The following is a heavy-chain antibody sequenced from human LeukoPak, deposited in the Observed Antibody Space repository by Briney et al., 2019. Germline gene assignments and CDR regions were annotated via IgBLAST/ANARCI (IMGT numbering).Heavy chain of an antibody. J-gene: IGHJ4*02. CDR2: IRYDGSNK. D-gene: IGHD4-17*01. CDR1: GFTFSCYG. Sequence: GGSLRLSCAASGFTFSCYGMHWVRQAPGKWLEWVAFIRYDGSNKYYADSVKGRFTISGDNSKNTLYLQMNSLRAEDTAVYYCAKKHDYGVDYWGQGTLVTVSS. CDR3: AKKHDYGVDY. V-gene: IGHV3-30*02.